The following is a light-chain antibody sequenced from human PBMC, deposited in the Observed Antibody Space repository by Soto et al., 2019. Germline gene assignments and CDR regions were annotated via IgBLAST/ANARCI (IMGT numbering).Light chain of an antibody. CDR1: QSVSAGS. J-gene: IGKJ3*01. Sequence: EIVLTQSPGTLSLSPGERATLSCRASQSVSAGSLAWFQQRPGQAPRLLIYGASYRSTGIPDRFSSSGSGTGFTLTISRLEPPDFAAYYCQHYGPSPPFTFGPGTKVDIK. V-gene: IGKV3-20*01. CDR2: GAS. CDR3: QHYGPSPPFT.